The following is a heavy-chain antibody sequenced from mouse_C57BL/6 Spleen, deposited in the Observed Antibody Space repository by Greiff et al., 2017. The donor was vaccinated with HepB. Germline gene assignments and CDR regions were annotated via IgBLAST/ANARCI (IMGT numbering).Heavy chain of an antibody. Sequence: QVQLQQSGAELMKPGASVKLSCKASGYTFTGYWIEWVKQRPGHGLEWIGEILPGSGSTNYNEKFKGKATFTADTSANTAYMQLSSLTTEDSAIYYCAREAIYDGYPWFAYWGQGTLVTVSA. CDR1: GYTFTGYW. CDR3: AREAIYDGYPWFAY. D-gene: IGHD2-3*01. J-gene: IGHJ3*01. CDR2: ILPGSGST. V-gene: IGHV1-9*01.